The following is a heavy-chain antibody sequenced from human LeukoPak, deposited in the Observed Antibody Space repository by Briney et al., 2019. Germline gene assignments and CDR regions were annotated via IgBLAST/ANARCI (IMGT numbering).Heavy chain of an antibody. Sequence: PSETLSLTCAVYGGSFSGYYWSWIRQPPGKGLEYIGEINHRGSTNYNPSLKSRVTISLDTSKNQFSLNLSSVAAADTAVYYCARVSTTVVTLDYWGQGTLVTVSS. CDR3: ARVSTTVVTLDY. V-gene: IGHV4-34*01. D-gene: IGHD4-23*01. CDR2: INHRGST. J-gene: IGHJ4*02. CDR1: GGSFSGYY.